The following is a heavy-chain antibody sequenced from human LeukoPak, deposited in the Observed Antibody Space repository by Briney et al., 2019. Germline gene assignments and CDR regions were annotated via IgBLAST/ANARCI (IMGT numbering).Heavy chain of an antibody. J-gene: IGHJ6*03. D-gene: IGHD3-22*01. CDR3: AKAYSSGYPLTRYYYYYYMDV. Sequence: GGSLRLSCAASGFTFDDYAMHWVRQAPGKGLEWVSLMSWDGGSTYYADSVKGRFTISRDNSKNSLYLQMNSLRAEDTALYYCAKAYSSGYPLTRYYYYYYMDVWGKGTTVTDSS. V-gene: IGHV3-43D*04. CDR1: GFTFDDYA. CDR2: MSWDGGST.